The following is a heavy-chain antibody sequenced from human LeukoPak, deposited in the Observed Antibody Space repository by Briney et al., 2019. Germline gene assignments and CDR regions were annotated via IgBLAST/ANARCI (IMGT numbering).Heavy chain of an antibody. CDR3: AKRGDQYYFDS. Sequence: GGSLRLSCAASGFSLSEYSMNWVRQAPGKGLEWVSNIRGSSSAMNYADSVKGRFTISRDNAKNSLYLQMNSLTAEDTAVYYCAKRGDQYYFDSWGQGALVTVSS. V-gene: IGHV3-48*04. CDR2: IRGSSSAM. D-gene: IGHD2-2*01. CDR1: GFSLSEYS. J-gene: IGHJ4*02.